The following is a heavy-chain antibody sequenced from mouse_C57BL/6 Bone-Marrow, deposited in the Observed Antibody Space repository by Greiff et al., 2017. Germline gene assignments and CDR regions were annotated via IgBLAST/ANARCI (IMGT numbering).Heavy chain of an antibody. CDR3: ARCNYSRAWFAY. Sequence: EVKLVESGPELVKPGASVKISCKASGYSFTGYYMNWVKQSPEKSLEWIGEINPSTGGTTYNQKFKAKATLTVDKSSSTAYMQLKSLTSEDSAVYYCARCNYSRAWFAYWGQGTLVTVSA. D-gene: IGHD2-5*01. CDR2: INPSTGGT. J-gene: IGHJ3*01. V-gene: IGHV1-42*01. CDR1: GYSFTGYY.